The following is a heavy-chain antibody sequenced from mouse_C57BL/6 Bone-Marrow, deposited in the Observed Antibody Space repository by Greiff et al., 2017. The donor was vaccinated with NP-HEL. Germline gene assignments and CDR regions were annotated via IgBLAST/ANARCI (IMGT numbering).Heavy chain of an antibody. D-gene: IGHD1-1*01. V-gene: IGHV1-64*01. Sequence: QVQLQQSGAELVKPGASVKLSCKASGYTFTSYWMHWVKQRPGQGLEWIGMIHPNSGSTNYNEKFKSKATLTVDKSSSTAYMQLSSLTSEDSAVYYCARFNFTTVVDAYWGQGTLVTVSA. CDR3: ARFNFTTVVDAY. J-gene: IGHJ3*01. CDR1: GYTFTSYW. CDR2: IHPNSGST.